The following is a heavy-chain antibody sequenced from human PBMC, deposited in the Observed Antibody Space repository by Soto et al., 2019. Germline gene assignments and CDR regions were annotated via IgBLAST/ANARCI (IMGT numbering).Heavy chain of an antibody. Sequence: SETLSLTCTVSGGSISSGDYYWSWIRQPPGKGLEWIGYIYYSGSTYYNPSLKSRVTISVDTSKNQFSLKLSSVTAADTAVYYCARVYSGPDYGDYYFDYWGQGTLVTVSS. CDR2: IYYSGST. CDR3: ARVYSGPDYGDYYFDY. V-gene: IGHV4-30-4*01. CDR1: GGSISSGDYY. J-gene: IGHJ4*02. D-gene: IGHD4-17*01.